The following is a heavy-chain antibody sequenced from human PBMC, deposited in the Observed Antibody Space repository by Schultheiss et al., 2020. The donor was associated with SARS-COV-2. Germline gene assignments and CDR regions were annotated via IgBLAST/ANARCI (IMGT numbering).Heavy chain of an antibody. Sequence: LRLSCTVSGGSISSGGYYWSWIRQHPGKGLEWIGYIYYSGSTYYNPSLKSRVTISVDTSKNQFSLKLSSVTAADTAVYYCARDVYSSSWFYFDYWGQGTLVTVSS. CDR1: GGSISSGGYY. CDR3: ARDVYSSSWFYFDY. J-gene: IGHJ4*02. V-gene: IGHV4-31*03. D-gene: IGHD6-13*01. CDR2: IYYSGST.